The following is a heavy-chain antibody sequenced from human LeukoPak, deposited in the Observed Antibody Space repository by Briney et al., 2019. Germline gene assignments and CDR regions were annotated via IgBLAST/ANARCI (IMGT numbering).Heavy chain of an antibody. D-gene: IGHD3-22*01. V-gene: IGHV4-61*02. J-gene: IGHJ4*02. CDR2: IYTSGST. CDR3: ARASYSYDINGWVPFDY. Sequence: SETLSLTCTVSGNSISSGDYYWSWIRQPAGKGLEWIGRIYTSGSTNYNPSLKSRVTISGDTSKNQFSLRLSSVTAADTAVYYCARASYSYDINGWVPFDYWGQGTLVTVSS. CDR1: GNSISSGDYY.